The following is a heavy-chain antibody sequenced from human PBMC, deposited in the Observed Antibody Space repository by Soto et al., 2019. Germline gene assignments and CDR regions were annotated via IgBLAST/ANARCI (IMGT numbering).Heavy chain of an antibody. D-gene: IGHD6-13*01. Sequence: LVKVSCKASGGTFSSYAISWVRQAPGQGLEWMGGIIPIFGTANYAQKFQGRVTITADESTSTAYMELSSLRSEDTAVYYCARAAAAGYYYYGMDVWGQGTTVTVSS. CDR3: ARAAAAGYYYYGMDV. V-gene: IGHV1-69*13. CDR1: GGTFSSYA. J-gene: IGHJ6*02. CDR2: IIPIFGTA.